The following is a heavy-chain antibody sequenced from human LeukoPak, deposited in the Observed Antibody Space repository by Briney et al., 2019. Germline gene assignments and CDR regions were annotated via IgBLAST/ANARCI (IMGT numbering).Heavy chain of an antibody. V-gene: IGHV1-69*13. CDR1: GYTFTGYY. D-gene: IGHD6-19*01. CDR3: ARDPGSSGWYWLDY. CDR2: IIPIFGTA. Sequence: SVKVSCKASGYTFTGYYMHWVRQAPGQGLEWMGGIIPIFGTANYAQKFQGRVTITADESTSTAYMELSSLRSEDTAVYYCARDPGSSGWYWLDYWGQGTLVTVSS. J-gene: IGHJ4*02.